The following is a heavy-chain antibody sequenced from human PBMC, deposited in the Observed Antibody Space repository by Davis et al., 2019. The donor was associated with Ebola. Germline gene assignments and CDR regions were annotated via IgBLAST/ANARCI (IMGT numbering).Heavy chain of an antibody. D-gene: IGHD2-2*01. Sequence: SETLSLTCTVSGGSISSYYWSWIRQPPGKGLEWIGEINHSGSTNYNPSLKSRVTISVDTSKNQFSLKLSSVTAADTAVYYCARASRRYCSSTSCYGRVSWFDPWGQGTLVTVSS. J-gene: IGHJ5*02. CDR3: ARASRRYCSSTSCYGRVSWFDP. CDR1: GGSISSYY. V-gene: IGHV4-34*01. CDR2: INHSGST.